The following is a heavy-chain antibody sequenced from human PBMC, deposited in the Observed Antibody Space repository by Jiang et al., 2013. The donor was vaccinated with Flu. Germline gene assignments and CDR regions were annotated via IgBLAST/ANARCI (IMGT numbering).Heavy chain of an antibody. Sequence: LLKPSETLSLTCAVYGGSFNGYYWSWIRQPPGKGLEWIGEINDSGDTNYNPSLQSRVTISVDTSKNQFSLTLSAVTAADTAVYYCAREESIMVRGVNGMDVWGQGTTVTVSS. CDR2: INDSGDT. CDR1: GGSFNGYY. V-gene: IGHV4-34*09. D-gene: IGHD3-10*01. J-gene: IGHJ6*02. CDR3: AREESIMVRGVNGMDV.